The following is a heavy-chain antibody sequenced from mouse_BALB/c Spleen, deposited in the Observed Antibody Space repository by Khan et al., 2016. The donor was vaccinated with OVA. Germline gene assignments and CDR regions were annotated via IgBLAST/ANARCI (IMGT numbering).Heavy chain of an antibody. Sequence: EVQLQESGPELDKPGASVKISCKASGYSFTDYNMNWVKQSNGKSLEWIGNIDPYYGDAHYNQKFKGKATLTVDRSSSTAYMQLKSLTSEDSAVYYCTRVGTNYSFDYWRQGTTLTVSS. D-gene: IGHD2-1*01. V-gene: IGHV1-39*01. CDR3: TRVGTNYSFDY. J-gene: IGHJ2*01. CDR2: IDPYYGDA. CDR1: GYSFTDYN.